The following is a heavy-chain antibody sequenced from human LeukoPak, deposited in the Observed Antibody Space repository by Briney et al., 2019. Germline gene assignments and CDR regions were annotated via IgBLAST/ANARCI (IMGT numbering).Heavy chain of an antibody. J-gene: IGHJ4*02. Sequence: SETLSLTCTVSGGSINSSSYYWGWIRPPPGKGLEWIGNIYHSGSTYKNPTLKSRLTMSLDTSKNQLSLKLISVTAADTAMYYCARLSGAPVRHPIYHFDYWGQGTLVTVSS. D-gene: IGHD2-2*02. CDR2: IYHSGST. CDR1: GGSINSSSYY. V-gene: IGHV4-39*07. CDR3: ARLSGAPVRHPIYHFDY.